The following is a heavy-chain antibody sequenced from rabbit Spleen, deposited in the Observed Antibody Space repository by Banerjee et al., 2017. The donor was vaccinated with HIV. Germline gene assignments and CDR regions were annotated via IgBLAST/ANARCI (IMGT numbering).Heavy chain of an antibody. CDR1: GFSVSSNYY. D-gene: IGHD8-1*01. V-gene: IGHV1S45*01. Sequence: QEQLEESGGGLVQPEGSLTLTCTASGFSVSSNYYMCWVRQAPGKGLEWIACIDTGSRDFTYYASWAKGRFTISKTSSTTVTLQATSLTAADTATYYCARDTGSSFSTYGMDLWGPGTLVTVS. J-gene: IGHJ6*01. CDR2: IDTGSRDFT. CDR3: ARDTGSSFSTYGMDL.